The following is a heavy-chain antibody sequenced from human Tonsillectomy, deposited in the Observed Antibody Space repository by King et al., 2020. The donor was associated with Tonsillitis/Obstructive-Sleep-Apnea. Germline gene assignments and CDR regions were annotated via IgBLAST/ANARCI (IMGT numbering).Heavy chain of an antibody. V-gene: IGHV4-59*01. J-gene: IGHJ2*01. D-gene: IGHD2-2*01. CDR3: ARAVGDCSSTSCFYWYFDL. Sequence: QLQESGPGLVKPSETLSLTCTVSGGSISSYYWSWIRQPPGKGLEWIGYIYYSGSTNYNPSLKSRVTITVDKSKNKFSLKLSSVTAADTAVYYCARAVGDCSSTSCFYWYFDLWGRGTLVTVSS. CDR2: IYYSGST. CDR1: GGSISSYY.